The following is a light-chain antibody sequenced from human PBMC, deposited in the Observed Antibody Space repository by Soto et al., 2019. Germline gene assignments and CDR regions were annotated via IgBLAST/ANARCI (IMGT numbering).Light chain of an antibody. Sequence: QSALTQPASVSGSPGQSITISCTGTSSDVGGYSYVSWYQQYPGKAPKLMIYDVSNRPSGVSNRFSGSKSGNTASLTISGLQAEDEVDYYCSSYTSSSTLVFGGGTKVTVL. CDR2: DVS. CDR1: SSDVGGYSY. V-gene: IGLV2-14*01. CDR3: SSYTSSSTLV. J-gene: IGLJ2*01.